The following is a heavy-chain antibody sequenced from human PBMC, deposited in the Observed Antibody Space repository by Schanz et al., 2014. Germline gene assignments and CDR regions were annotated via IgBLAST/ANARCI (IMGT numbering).Heavy chain of an antibody. CDR3: AKVRYSSGWRGDYFDE. Sequence: EVQLVESGGGLVQPGGSLRLSCAASGFTFSSYSMNWVRQAPGKGLEWVSYISSSSSTRYYADSVKGRFTISRDNAKSSLYLQMNSLRAEDTAVYYCAKVRYSSGWRGDYFDEWGQGTLVTVSS. V-gene: IGHV3-48*04. D-gene: IGHD6-25*01. J-gene: IGHJ4*02. CDR2: ISSSSSTR. CDR1: GFTFSSYS.